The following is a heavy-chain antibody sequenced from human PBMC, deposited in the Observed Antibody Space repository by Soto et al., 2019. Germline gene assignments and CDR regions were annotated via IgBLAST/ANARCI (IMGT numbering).Heavy chain of an antibody. V-gene: IGHV3-23*01. Sequence: GGSLSLSCAASGFSFGTFVMTWFRQAPGGGLEWVASITDSGYTASYAETGEGRFTVSRDNSKKKLHLQMKDLRAEDTATYYCAKNGQWLATPPEAWGQGTLVTVSS. CDR3: AKNGQWLATPPEA. J-gene: IGHJ4*02. D-gene: IGHD6-19*01. CDR1: GFSFGTFV. CDR2: ITDSGYTA.